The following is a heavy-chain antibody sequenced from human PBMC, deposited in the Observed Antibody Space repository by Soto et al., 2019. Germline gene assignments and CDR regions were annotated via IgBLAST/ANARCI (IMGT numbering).Heavy chain of an antibody. CDR3: ARIGYCFSGATS. Sequence: EVQLVESGGGLVQPGGSLRLSCVGSGFTFNTSWIHWVHQAPGKGLVWVSRISGDGRTTLYADSVNGRLTVSRENAEKTMDLQMNSLTVDDTAVVFCARIGYCFSGATSWGQGTLVTVSP. D-gene: IGHD2-15*01. CDR2: ISGDGRTT. CDR1: GFTFNTSW. V-gene: IGHV3-74*01. J-gene: IGHJ5*02.